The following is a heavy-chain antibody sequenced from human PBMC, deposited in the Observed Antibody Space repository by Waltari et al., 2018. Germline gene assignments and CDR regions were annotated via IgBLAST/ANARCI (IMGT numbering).Heavy chain of an antibody. D-gene: IGHD4-4*01. Sequence: EVQLVESGGGLVQPGGSLSLSCAASGFTFSSSYMSWVRQAPGKGRGWVANINQEGSEKAYVDSVTRRFTISRDNAQNSLSLQMNSLRAEDTAVYYCARLHRGPWYFGLWGRGTLVTVSS. CDR2: INQEGSEK. J-gene: IGHJ2*01. V-gene: IGHV3-7*01. CDR1: GFTFSSSY. CDR3: ARLHRGPWYFGL.